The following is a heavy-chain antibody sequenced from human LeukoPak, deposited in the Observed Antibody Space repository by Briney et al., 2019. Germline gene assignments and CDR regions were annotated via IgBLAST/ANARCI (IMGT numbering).Heavy chain of an antibody. V-gene: IGHV4-30-4*01. J-gene: IGHJ4*02. CDR3: ARTEFGELSPIDY. CDR2: IYYSGST. CDR1: GGSISSGDYY. Sequence: PSGTLSLTCTVSGGSISSGDYYWSWIRQPPGKGLEWIGYIYYSGSTYYNPSLKSRVTISVDTSKNQFSLKLSSVTAADTAVYYCARTEFGELSPIDYWGQGTLVTVSS. D-gene: IGHD3-10*01.